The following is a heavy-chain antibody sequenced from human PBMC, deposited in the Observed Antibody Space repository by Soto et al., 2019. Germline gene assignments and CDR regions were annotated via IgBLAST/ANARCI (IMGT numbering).Heavy chain of an antibody. CDR3: TVLGLYSSSRSLLYFDY. D-gene: IGHD6-6*01. CDR1: GFTFSNAW. J-gene: IGHJ4*02. CDR2: IKSKTDGGTT. Sequence: GGSLRLSCAASGFTFSNAWMSWVRQAPGKGLEWVGRIKSKTDGGTTDYAAPVKGRFTISRDDSKNTLYLQMNSLKTEDTAVYYCTVLGLYSSSRSLLYFDYWGQGTLVTVSS. V-gene: IGHV3-15*01.